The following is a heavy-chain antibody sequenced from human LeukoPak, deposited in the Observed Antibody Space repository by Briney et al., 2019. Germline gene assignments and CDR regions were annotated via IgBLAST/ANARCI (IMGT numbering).Heavy chain of an antibody. CDR3: ARVYSYYDSSGYYLDY. CDR1: GFTFSSYA. J-gene: IGHJ4*02. V-gene: IGHV3-23*01. D-gene: IGHD3-22*01. CDR2: ISGSGGST. Sequence: PGGSLRLSCAASGFTFSSYAMSWVRQAPGKGLEWVSAISGSGGSTYYADSVKGRFTISRDNSKNTLYLQMNSLRAEDTAVYYCARVYSYYDSSGYYLDYWGQGALVTVSS.